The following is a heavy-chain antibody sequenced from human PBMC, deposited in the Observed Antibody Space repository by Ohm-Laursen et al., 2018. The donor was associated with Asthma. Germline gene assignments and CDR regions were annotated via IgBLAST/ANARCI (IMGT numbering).Heavy chain of an antibody. CDR2: INPSGGST. D-gene: IGHD3-22*01. CDR1: GYTFTSYY. J-gene: IGHJ6*02. V-gene: IGHV1-46*01. Sequence: ASVKVSCKASGYTFTSYYMHWVRQAPGQGLEWMGIINPSGGSTSYAQKFQGRVTMTRDTSTSTAYMELRSLRSDDTAVYYCARAGDSSGYPDYYYGMDVWGQGTTVTVSS. CDR3: ARAGDSSGYPDYYYGMDV.